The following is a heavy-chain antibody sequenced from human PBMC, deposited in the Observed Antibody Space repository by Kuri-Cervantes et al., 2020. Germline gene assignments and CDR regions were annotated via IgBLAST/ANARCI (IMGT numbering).Heavy chain of an antibody. V-gene: IGHV3-11*04. CDR3: AKSSGVGATGSFFFDY. J-gene: IGHJ4*01. Sequence: GESLKISCAASGFTFSDYYMSWIRQAPGKGLEWVSYISSSGSTIYYADSVKGRFTISRDNSKNTLYLQMNSLIPEDTAVYFCAKSSGVGATGSFFFDYWGHGTLVTVSS. D-gene: IGHD1-26*01. CDR2: ISSSGSTI. CDR1: GFTFSDYY.